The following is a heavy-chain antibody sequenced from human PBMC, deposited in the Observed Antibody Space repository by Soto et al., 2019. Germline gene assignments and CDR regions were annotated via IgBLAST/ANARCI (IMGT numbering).Heavy chain of an antibody. J-gene: IGHJ5*02. CDR2: IWYDGSNK. CDR1: GFTFSSYG. D-gene: IGHD3-10*01. CDR3: SRDQDYYGAGRDNWFDP. V-gene: IGHV3-33*01. Sequence: QVQLVESGGGVVQPGRSLRLSCAASGFTFSSYGMHWVRQAPGKGLEWVAVIWYDGSNKNYANSVKGRFTISRDNSKHTLDLQKNSLRPEYTAVYYCSRDQDYYGAGRDNWFDPWGQGTLVTVSS.